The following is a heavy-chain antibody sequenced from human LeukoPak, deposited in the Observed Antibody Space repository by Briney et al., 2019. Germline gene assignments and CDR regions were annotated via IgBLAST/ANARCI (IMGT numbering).Heavy chain of an antibody. V-gene: IGHV4-34*01. CDR3: ARGPSIVVVPAHMDV. Sequence: PSGTLSHTCAVYGGSFSGYYWSWIGQPPGKGVAGIGEINHSGSTNYNPSLKRRVTISAATSKNQFSLKLSSVTAADTALYYCARGPSIVVVPAHMDVCGKGTTVTVYS. CDR1: GGSFSGYY. D-gene: IGHD2-2*01. CDR2: INHSGST. J-gene: IGHJ6*03.